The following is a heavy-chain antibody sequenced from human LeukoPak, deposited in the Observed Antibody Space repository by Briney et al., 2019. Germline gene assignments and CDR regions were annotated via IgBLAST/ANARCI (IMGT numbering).Heavy chain of an antibody. V-gene: IGHV3-20*04. CDR2: ITWDSETT. J-gene: IGHJ6*03. CDR3: ARAYTSSRHYYYYYMDV. CDR1: GFTFDDYG. D-gene: IGHD6-13*01. Sequence: PGGSLRLSCAASGFTFDDYGMSWVRQAPGKGLEWVSGITWDSETTGYADSVKGRFTTSRDNAKNSLYLQMNSLRAEDTALYYCARAYTSSRHYYYYYMDVWGKGTTVTVSS.